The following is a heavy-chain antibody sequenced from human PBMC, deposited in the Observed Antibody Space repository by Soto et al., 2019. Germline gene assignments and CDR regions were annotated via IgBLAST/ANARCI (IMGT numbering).Heavy chain of an antibody. D-gene: IGHD4-17*01. Sequence: SETLSLTCTVSGGSISSGGYYWSWIRQHPGKGLEWIGYIYYSGSTYYNPSLKSRVTISVDTSKNQFSLKLSSVTAADTAVYYCASVPSPYGDYAYYFDYWGQGTLVTVSS. CDR1: GGSISSGGYY. CDR3: ASVPSPYGDYAYYFDY. V-gene: IGHV4-31*03. CDR2: IYYSGST. J-gene: IGHJ4*02.